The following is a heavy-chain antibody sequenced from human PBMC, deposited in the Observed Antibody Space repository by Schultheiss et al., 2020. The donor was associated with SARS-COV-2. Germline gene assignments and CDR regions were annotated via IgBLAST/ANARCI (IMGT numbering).Heavy chain of an antibody. V-gene: IGHV3-48*01. Sequence: GGSLRLSCAASGFTFSSYSMNWVRQAPGKGLEWVSSISSSSSTIYYADSVKSRYTISRDNAKNSLYLQMNSLRAEDTAVYYCAKFEGWELLRIDYWGQGTLVTVSS. CDR2: ISSSSSTI. CDR1: GFTFSSYS. J-gene: IGHJ4*02. D-gene: IGHD1-26*01. CDR3: AKFEGWELLRIDY.